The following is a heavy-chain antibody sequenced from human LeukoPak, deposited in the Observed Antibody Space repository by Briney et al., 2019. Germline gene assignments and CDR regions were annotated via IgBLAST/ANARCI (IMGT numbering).Heavy chain of an antibody. D-gene: IGHD2-8*01. Sequence: PGGSLRLSCSASRFIFSSSLMFWVRQAPGKGLEYVAAISGNGGSTYHSDTVYGRFTISRDNSKNTLYLQMTSLRAEDTALYYCVKDNGQGGSDSWGQGTLVTVSA. V-gene: IGHV3-64D*09. CDR1: RFIFSSSL. J-gene: IGHJ4*02. CDR3: VKDNGQGGSDS. CDR2: ISGNGGST.